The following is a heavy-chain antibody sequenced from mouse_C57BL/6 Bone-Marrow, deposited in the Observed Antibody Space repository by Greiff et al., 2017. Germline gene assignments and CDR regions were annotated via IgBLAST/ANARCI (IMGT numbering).Heavy chain of an antibody. CDR3: ARYGNYPYWYFDF. CDR2: IYPSASET. D-gene: IGHD2-1*01. V-gene: IGHV1-61*01. J-gene: IGHJ1*03. Sequence: VQLQQPGAELVRPGSSVKLSCKASGYTFTSYWMDWVKQRPGQGLEWIGNIYPSASETTYNQKFKDKATLTVDKSSSTAYMKLSSLTSEDSAVYYCARYGNYPYWYFDFWGTGTTVTVSS. CDR1: GYTFTSYW.